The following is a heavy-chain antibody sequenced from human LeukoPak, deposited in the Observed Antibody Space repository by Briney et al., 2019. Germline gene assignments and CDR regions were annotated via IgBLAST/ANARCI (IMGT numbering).Heavy chain of an antibody. CDR1: GFTFSSYA. CDR2: ISSSSSTI. Sequence: GGSLRLSCAASGFTFSSYAMSWVRQAPGKGLEWVSYISSSSSTIYYADSVKGRFTISRDNAKNSLYLQMNSLRAEDTAVYYCASAFGGATIRYFDYWGQGTLVTVSS. J-gene: IGHJ4*02. V-gene: IGHV3-48*01. CDR3: ASAFGGATIRYFDY. D-gene: IGHD5-24*01.